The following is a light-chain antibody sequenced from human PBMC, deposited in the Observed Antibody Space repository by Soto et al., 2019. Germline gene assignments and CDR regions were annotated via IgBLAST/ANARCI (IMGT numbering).Light chain of an antibody. V-gene: IGLV2-14*01. CDR1: SSDIGAYNY. Sequence: QSALTQPASVSGSPGQSITFSCTGTSSDIGAYNYVSWYQQHPGKAPKVMIYEVSNRPSGVSNRFSASKSGNTASLTISGLQAEDEADYYCSSYTTSSSVIFGGGTQLTVL. CDR2: EVS. CDR3: SSYTTSSSVI. J-gene: IGLJ2*01.